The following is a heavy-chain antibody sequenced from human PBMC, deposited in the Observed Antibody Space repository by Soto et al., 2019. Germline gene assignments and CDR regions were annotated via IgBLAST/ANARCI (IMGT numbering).Heavy chain of an antibody. J-gene: IGHJ6*02. V-gene: IGHV3-30-3*01. CDR1: GFTFSSYA. CDR2: ISYDGSNK. CDR3: AIDSYSSSWYRFYGMDV. D-gene: IGHD6-13*01. Sequence: QVQLVESGGGVVQPGRSLRLSCAASGFTFSSYAMHWVRQAPGKGLEWVAVISYDGSNKYYADSVKGRFTISRDNSKNTLYLQMNSLRAEDTAVYYCAIDSYSSSWYRFYGMDVWGQGTTVTVSS.